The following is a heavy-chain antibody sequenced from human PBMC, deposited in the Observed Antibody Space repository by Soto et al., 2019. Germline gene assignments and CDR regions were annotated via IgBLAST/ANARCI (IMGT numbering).Heavy chain of an antibody. CDR2: IITIVGTG. CDR3: ARVVILVPTASTHYYYQMDV. D-gene: IGHD2-2*01. J-gene: IGHJ6*02. Sequence: QVQLVQSGAEVRKPGSSVTVSCKASGGTFSNYAISWVRQAPGQGLEWMGGIITIVGTGRYAQKFQGRVTITADEPTTTAYMDLSSLRFDDTAMYYCARVVILVPTASTHYYYQMDVWGPGTTVNVSS. V-gene: IGHV1-69*01. CDR1: GGTFSNYA.